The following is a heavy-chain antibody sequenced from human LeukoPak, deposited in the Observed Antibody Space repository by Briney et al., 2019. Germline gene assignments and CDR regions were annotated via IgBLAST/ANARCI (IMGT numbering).Heavy chain of an antibody. D-gene: IGHD3-22*01. V-gene: IGHV1-8*01. CDR1: GYTFTSYD. CDR2: MNPNSGNT. Sequence: GASVKVSFKASGYTFTSYDINWVRQATGQGLEWMGWMNPNSGNTGYAQKFQGRVTMTRNTSISTAYMELSSLRSEDTAVYYCAREDSSGYSYFDYWGQGTLVTVSS. CDR3: AREDSSGYSYFDY. J-gene: IGHJ4*02.